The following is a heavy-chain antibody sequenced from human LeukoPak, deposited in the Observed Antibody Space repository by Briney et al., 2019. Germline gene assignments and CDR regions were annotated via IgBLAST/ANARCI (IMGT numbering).Heavy chain of an antibody. CDR3: ARVKMGSLLRSYYYFDY. V-gene: IGHV4-34*01. J-gene: IGHJ4*02. Sequence: NPSETLSLTCAVYGGSFSGYYWSWIRQPPGKGLEWIGEINHSGSTNYNPSLKSRVTISVDTSENQFSLKLSSVTAADTAVYYCARVKMGSLLRSYYYFDYWGQGTLVTVSS. CDR1: GGSFSGYY. CDR2: INHSGST. D-gene: IGHD3-3*01.